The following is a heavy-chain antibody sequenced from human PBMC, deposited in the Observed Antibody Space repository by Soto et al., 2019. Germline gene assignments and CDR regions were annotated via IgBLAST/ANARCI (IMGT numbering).Heavy chain of an antibody. Sequence: QVQLVQSGAEMKKPGSSVKVSCRASGGTFSNNAISWVRQAPGQGLEWMGGITPIFGTTNYAQNFQDRLTITADESTTTAYMELSSLRSEDTALYYCARVKVRGVYGMDVWGQGTTVTVSS. J-gene: IGHJ6*02. CDR1: GGTFSNNA. V-gene: IGHV1-69*01. CDR2: ITPIFGTT. D-gene: IGHD3-10*01. CDR3: ARVKVRGVYGMDV.